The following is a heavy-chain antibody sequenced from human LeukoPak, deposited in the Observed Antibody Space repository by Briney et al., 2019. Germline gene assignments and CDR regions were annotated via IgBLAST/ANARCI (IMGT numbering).Heavy chain of an antibody. Sequence: GGSLRLSCAASGFTFSSYGMHWVRQAPGKGLEWVAFILYDGSNKYYADSVKGRFTISRDNSKNMMYLQMNSLRTEDTAVYYCAGVDATMPDAFDIWGQGTTVTVSS. CDR2: ILYDGSNK. CDR1: GFTFSSYG. CDR3: AGVDATMPDAFDI. V-gene: IGHV3-30*02. D-gene: IGHD5-18*01. J-gene: IGHJ3*02.